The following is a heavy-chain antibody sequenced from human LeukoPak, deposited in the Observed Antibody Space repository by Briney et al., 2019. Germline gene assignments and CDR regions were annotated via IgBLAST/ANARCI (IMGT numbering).Heavy chain of an antibody. CDR2: ISSNGGST. CDR3: ARRGCGGDCDDDALDI. CDR1: GFTFSSYA. V-gene: IGHV3-64*01. D-gene: IGHD2-21*02. Sequence: PGGSLRLSCAASGFTFSSYAMHWVRQAPGKGVEYVSAISSNGGSTYYANSVKGRFTISRDNSKNTLYLQMGSLRAEDMAVYYCARRGCGGDCDDDALDIWGQGTMVTVSS. J-gene: IGHJ3*02.